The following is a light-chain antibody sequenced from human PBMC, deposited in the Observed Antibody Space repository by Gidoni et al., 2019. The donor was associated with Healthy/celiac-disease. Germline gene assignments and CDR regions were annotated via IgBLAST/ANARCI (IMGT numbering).Light chain of an antibody. CDR3: QQYDNLALD. CDR2: DAS. Sequence: DIQMTQSPSSLSASVGDRVTITCQASQDISNYLNWYQQKPGKAPKLLIYDASNLETGVPSRFSGSGSGTDFTFTISSLQPEDIATYYCQQYDNLALDFGGXTKVEIK. CDR1: QDISNY. J-gene: IGKJ4*01. V-gene: IGKV1-33*01.